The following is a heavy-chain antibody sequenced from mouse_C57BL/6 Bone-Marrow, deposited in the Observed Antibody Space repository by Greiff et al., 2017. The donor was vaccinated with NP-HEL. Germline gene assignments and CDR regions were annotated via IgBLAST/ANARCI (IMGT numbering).Heavy chain of an antibody. CDR2: INPSNGGT. D-gene: IGHD1-1*01. CDR1: GYTFTRYW. CDR3: ARWGLLWFAY. V-gene: IGHV1-53*01. Sequence: QVHVKQPGTELVKPGASVKLSCKASGYTFTRYWMHWVKQRPGQGLEWIGNINPSNGGTNYNEKFKSKATLTVDKSSSTAYMQLSSLTSEDSAVYYCARWGLLWFAYWGQGTLVTVSA. J-gene: IGHJ3*01.